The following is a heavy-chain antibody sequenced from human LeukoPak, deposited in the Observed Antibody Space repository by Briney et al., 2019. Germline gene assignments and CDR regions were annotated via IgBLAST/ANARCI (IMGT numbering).Heavy chain of an antibody. D-gene: IGHD1-26*01. J-gene: IGHJ2*01. CDR1: GCRFFNSV. CDR2: IISKRDGGTT. Sequence: ALRLSCRASGCRFFNSVISWFRQAPGKGRVGIGCIISKRDGGTTEYAASVTGRFFISREDSKSIASLHMNSLKTEDTAVYYCTLSGWY. V-gene: IGHV3-49*03. CDR3: TLSGWY.